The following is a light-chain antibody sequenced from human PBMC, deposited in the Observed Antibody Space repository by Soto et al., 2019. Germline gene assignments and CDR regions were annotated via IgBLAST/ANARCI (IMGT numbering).Light chain of an antibody. Sequence: QSALTQPRSVSGSPGQSVTISCTGTSSDVGRFEYVSWYQQHPGEAPKVVVYDITKRPSGVPDRFSGSKSGNTASLTISGLQAEDEADYYCKSYAGSNTYVFGTGTKLTVL. CDR3: KSYAGSNTYV. J-gene: IGLJ1*01. CDR2: DIT. V-gene: IGLV2-11*01. CDR1: SSDVGRFEY.